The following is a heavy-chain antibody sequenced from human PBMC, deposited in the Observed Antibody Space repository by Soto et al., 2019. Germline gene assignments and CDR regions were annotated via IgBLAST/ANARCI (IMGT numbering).Heavy chain of an antibody. D-gene: IGHD3-10*01. CDR2: ISSGSSYI. V-gene: IGHV3-21*01. Sequence: XGARKLSCAASGFTFSTYTMNWVRQAPGKGLEWISSISSGSSYIYYAGSVKGRFTISRDNAKNSLFLQMNSLRADDTAVYYCARDILSGGAYPDYWGQGTKVTVSS. J-gene: IGHJ4*02. CDR3: ARDILSGGAYPDY. CDR1: GFTFSTYT.